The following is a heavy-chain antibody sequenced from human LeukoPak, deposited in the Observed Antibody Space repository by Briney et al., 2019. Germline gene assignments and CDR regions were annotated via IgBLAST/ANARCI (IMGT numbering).Heavy chain of an antibody. D-gene: IGHD6-6*01. Sequence: SVKVSCKASGGTFSSYAISWVRQAPGQGLEWMGGIIPIFGTANYAQKFQGRVTITADESTSTAYMELSSLRSEDTAVYYCARGVSIAARRNWFDPWGQGTLVTVSS. V-gene: IGHV1-69*13. CDR1: GGTFSSYA. CDR2: IIPIFGTA. CDR3: ARGVSIAARRNWFDP. J-gene: IGHJ5*02.